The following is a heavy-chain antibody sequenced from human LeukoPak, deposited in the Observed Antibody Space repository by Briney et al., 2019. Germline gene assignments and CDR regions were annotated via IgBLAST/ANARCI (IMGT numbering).Heavy chain of an antibody. CDR1: GFTFTAYT. Sequence: PGGSLILSCSASGFTFTAYTIIWFRQAAGGGLEGVSAISGSGGSTYYADSVKGRFTISRDNSKNTLYMQMNSLRTDDTAVYYCAKLTAGGSWRYYYYYMDVWGKGTTVTVSS. J-gene: IGHJ6*03. V-gene: IGHV3-23*01. D-gene: IGHD3-10*01. CDR2: ISGSGGST. CDR3: AKLTAGGSWRYYYYYMDV.